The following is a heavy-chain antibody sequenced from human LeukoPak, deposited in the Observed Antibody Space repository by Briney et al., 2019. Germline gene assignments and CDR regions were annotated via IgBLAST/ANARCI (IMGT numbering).Heavy chain of an antibody. CDR3: ASLDTAMDPFDY. V-gene: IGHV4-4*02. J-gene: IGHJ4*02. CDR1: GGSISSSNW. CDR2: IYHSGST. D-gene: IGHD5-18*01. Sequence: SETLSLTCAASGGSISSSNWWSWVRPPPGKGLEWIGEIYHSGSTNYNPSLKSRVTISVDKSKNQFSLKLSSVTAADTAVYYCASLDTAMDPFDYWGQGTLVTVFS.